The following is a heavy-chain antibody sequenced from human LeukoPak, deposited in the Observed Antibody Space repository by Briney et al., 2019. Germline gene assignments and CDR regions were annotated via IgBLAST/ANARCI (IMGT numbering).Heavy chain of an antibody. J-gene: IGHJ4*02. CDR3: AKRGVVIRVILVGFHKEAYYFNS. V-gene: IGHV3-23*01. CDR1: GITLSNYG. CDR2: ISDSVGRT. Sequence: GGSLRLSCAVSGITLSNYGMSWVRETPGKGREWVAGISDSVGRTNYADSVKGRFTISRDNPKNTLYLQMNSLRAEDTAVYFCAKRGVVIRVILVGFHKEAYYFNSWGQGALVTVSS. D-gene: IGHD3-22*01.